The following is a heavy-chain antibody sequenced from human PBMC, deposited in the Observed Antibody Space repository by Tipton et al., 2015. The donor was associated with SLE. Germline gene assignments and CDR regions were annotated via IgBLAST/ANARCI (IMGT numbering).Heavy chain of an antibody. J-gene: IGHJ4*02. D-gene: IGHD4-17*01. CDR3: ARVPNYGDYFDY. Sequence: TLSLTCTVSGGSISSSSYYWSWIRQPAGKGLEWIGRVYTSGSTNFNPSLRSRVTISVDTSKNQFSLKLSSVTAADTAVYYCARVPNYGDYFDYWGQGTLVTVSS. CDR1: GGSISSSSYY. V-gene: IGHV4-61*02. CDR2: VYTSGST.